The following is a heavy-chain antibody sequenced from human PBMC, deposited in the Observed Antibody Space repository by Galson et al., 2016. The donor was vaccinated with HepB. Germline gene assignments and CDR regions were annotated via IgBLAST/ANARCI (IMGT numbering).Heavy chain of an antibody. J-gene: IGHJ4*02. CDR3: VAGAGWLPDY. Sequence: SLRLSCAVSGLTFNIQYMSWVRQAPGKGLEWVANIEKDGSEENYVDSVKGRFTISRDSAKNSAYLQMNNLRAEDTAIYYCVAGAGWLPDYWGQGTLVSVSS. V-gene: IGHV3-7*03. D-gene: IGHD6-19*01. CDR2: IEKDGSEE. CDR1: GLTFNIQY.